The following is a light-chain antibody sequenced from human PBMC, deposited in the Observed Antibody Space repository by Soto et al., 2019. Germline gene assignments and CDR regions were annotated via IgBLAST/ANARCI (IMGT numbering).Light chain of an antibody. CDR1: QSVSSN. J-gene: IGKJ1*01. Sequence: EIVLTQSPATLSVSPGEGVTLSCRASQSVSSNLAWYQQKPGQAPRLLIYGASTRATGIPARFSGSGAGTDFTLTITSLQSEDFGVYYCQQYKKWPRTFGHGTKVDIK. CDR3: QQYKKWPRT. V-gene: IGKV3-15*01. CDR2: GAS.